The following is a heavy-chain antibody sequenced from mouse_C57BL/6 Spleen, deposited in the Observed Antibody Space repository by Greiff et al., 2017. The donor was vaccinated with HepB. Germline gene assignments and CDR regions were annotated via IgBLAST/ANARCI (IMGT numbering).Heavy chain of an antibody. CDR3: ARGVGFHYYGSPDY. Sequence: VQLQQSGPVLVKPGASVKMSCKASGYTFTDYYMNWVKQSHGKSLEWIGVINPYNGGTSYNQKFKGKATLTVDKSSSTAYMELNSLTSEDSAVYYCARGVGFHYYGSPDYWGQGTTLTVSS. D-gene: IGHD1-1*01. V-gene: IGHV1-19*01. J-gene: IGHJ2*01. CDR2: INPYNGGT. CDR1: GYTFTDYY.